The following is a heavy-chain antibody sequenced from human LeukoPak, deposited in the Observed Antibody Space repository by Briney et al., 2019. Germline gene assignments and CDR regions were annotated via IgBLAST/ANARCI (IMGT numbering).Heavy chain of an antibody. V-gene: IGHV4-4*07. CDR1: GGSISNYF. CDR2: IYSSGST. CDR3: ARDSCSGNSCYRESQFDS. D-gene: IGHD2-15*01. Sequence: SETLPLTCIVSGGSISNYFWSWIRQPAGEGLEWIGRIYSSGSTSYSPSLRSRVTMSVDTSKNQFSLKLSYVTAADTAVYYCARDSCSGNSCYRESQFDSWGQGTLVTVSS. J-gene: IGHJ4*02.